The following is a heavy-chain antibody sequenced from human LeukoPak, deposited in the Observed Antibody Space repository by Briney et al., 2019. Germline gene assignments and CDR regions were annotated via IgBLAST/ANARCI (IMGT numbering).Heavy chain of an antibody. CDR2: ISRSGDNA. CDR3: ARDAGRRADSYSGYCIDC. D-gene: IGHD6-25*01. J-gene: IGHJ4*02. V-gene: IGHV3-23*01. CDR1: GFTFRSYV. Sequence: GGSLRLSCAASGFTFRSYVMTWVRQAPGKGLEWVSAISRSGDNAYYADSVKGQFTVSRDNSMNTVYLQLSSLRAEDTAVYYWARDAGRRADSYSGYCIDCWGQGALVTVSS.